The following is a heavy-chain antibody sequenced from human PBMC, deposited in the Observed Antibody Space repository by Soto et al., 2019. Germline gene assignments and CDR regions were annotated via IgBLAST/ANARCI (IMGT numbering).Heavy chain of an antibody. CDR2: IVVASGYP. CDR1: GFTFGSSA. CDR3: AGGVIGVAGDFDH. J-gene: IGHJ4*02. D-gene: IGHD6-19*01. Sequence: LVQSGPEVKKPGTSVKVSCKTSGFTFGSSAVQWVRQVRGQRLEWIGWIVVASGYPNVAQKFQDRVSLTRYLSTNTAFLELSSLTSEDSAMYYCAGGVIGVAGDFDHWGQGPLVSVAS. V-gene: IGHV1-58*01.